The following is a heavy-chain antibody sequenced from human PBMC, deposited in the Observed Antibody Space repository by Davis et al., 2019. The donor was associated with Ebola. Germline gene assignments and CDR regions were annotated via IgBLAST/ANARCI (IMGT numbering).Heavy chain of an antibody. Sequence: ASVKVSCKASGYTFTGHFMHWVRQAPGQRLEWMGWINAGNGNTKYSQKFQGRVTITRDTSASTAYMELSSLRSDDTAVFYCARASFGYNSGWYADYWGPGSLVTVSS. J-gene: IGHJ4*02. V-gene: IGHV1-3*01. CDR3: ARASFGYNSGWYADY. CDR2: INAGNGNT. CDR1: GYTFTGHF. D-gene: IGHD6-19*01.